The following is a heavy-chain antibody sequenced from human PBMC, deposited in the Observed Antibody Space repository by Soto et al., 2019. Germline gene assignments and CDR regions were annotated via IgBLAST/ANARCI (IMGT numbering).Heavy chain of an antibody. J-gene: IGHJ6*02. CDR1: GFTFSSYG. D-gene: IGHD3-3*01. Sequence: QVQLVESGGGVVQPGRSLRLSCAASGFTFSSYGMHWVRQAPGKGLEWVAVIWYDGSNKYYADSVKGRFTISRDNSKNTLYLQMSSLRAEDTAVYYWARDPYDFWSGLRGYGMDVWGQGTTVTVSS. CDR3: ARDPYDFWSGLRGYGMDV. V-gene: IGHV3-33*01. CDR2: IWYDGSNK.